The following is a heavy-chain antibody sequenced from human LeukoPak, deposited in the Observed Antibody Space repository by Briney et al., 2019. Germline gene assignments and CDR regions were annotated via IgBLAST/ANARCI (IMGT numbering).Heavy chain of an antibody. CDR2: IYYSGST. D-gene: IGHD6-13*01. Sequence: SETLSLTCTVSGGSISSSSYYWGWIRQPPGKGLEWIGSIYYSGSTYYNPSLKSRVTTSVDTSKNQFSLKLSSVTAADTAVYYCARLAAAGPIHYFDYWGQGTLVTVSS. CDR1: GGSISSSSYY. V-gene: IGHV4-39*01. CDR3: ARLAAAGPIHYFDY. J-gene: IGHJ4*02.